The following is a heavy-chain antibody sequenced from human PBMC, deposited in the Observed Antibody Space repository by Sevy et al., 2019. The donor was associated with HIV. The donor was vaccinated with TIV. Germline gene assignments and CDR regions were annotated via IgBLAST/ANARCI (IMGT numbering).Heavy chain of an antibody. J-gene: IGHJ4*02. CDR3: ARQGEFAASYYDSSGYYSFDY. V-gene: IGHV4-59*08. D-gene: IGHD3-22*01. Sequence: SETLSLTCTVSGGSISSYYWSWIRQPPGKGLEWIGYIYYSGSTNYNPSLKSRVTISVDTSKNQFSLKLSSVTAADTAVYYWARQGEFAASYYDSSGYYSFDYWGQGTLVTVSS. CDR1: GGSISSYY. CDR2: IYYSGST.